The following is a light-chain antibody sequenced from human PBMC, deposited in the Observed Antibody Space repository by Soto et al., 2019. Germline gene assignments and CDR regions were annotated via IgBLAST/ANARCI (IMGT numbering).Light chain of an antibody. CDR1: QSISSW. Sequence: DIQMTQSPSTLSASVGDRVTITCRASQSISSWLAWYQQKPGKAPKLLIYKASSLESGVPSRFSGRGSGTEFTLTNSSMQPDDFATYYCQQYNSYSTFGQGTKVEIK. CDR2: KAS. CDR3: QQYNSYST. J-gene: IGKJ1*01. V-gene: IGKV1-5*03.